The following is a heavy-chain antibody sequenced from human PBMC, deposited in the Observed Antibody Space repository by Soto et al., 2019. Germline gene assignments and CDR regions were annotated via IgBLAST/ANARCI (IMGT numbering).Heavy chain of an antibody. CDR2: ISFDGSNR. CDR1: GFNFGTSG. CDR3: AKDRLRSSGSKQYYASHF. Sequence: LRLSCAASGFNFGTSGMHWVRQAPGRGLEWVSVISFDGSNRYYEGSVKGRFTISRDTSKSMLYLQINSLTAEDTAIYYCAKDRLRSSGSKQYYASHFRGKGTTVTLFS. V-gene: IGHV3-30*18. D-gene: IGHD6-19*01. J-gene: IGHJ6*04.